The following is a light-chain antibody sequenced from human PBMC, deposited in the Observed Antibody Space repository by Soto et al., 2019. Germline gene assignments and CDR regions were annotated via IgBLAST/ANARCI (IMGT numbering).Light chain of an antibody. J-gene: IGKJ1*01. CDR2: GAS. Sequence: EIVLTQSPVTLSLSPRERATLSCTASQSVSSSYLAWYQQKPGQAPRLLIYGASNRATGIPDRFSGSGSGTDFTLTISRLEPEDFAVYYCQQYGSSGTFGQGTKVDIK. CDR3: QQYGSSGT. V-gene: IGKV3-20*01. CDR1: QSVSSSY.